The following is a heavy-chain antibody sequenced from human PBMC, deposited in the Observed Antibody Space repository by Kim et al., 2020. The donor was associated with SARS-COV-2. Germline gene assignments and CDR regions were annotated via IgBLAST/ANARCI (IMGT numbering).Heavy chain of an antibody. CDR2: INPSGGST. V-gene: IGHV1-46*01. CDR3: ARGSPAVAETYYFDY. CDR1: GYTFTSYY. D-gene: IGHD6-19*01. J-gene: IGHJ4*02. Sequence: ASVKVSCKASGYTFTSYYMHWVRQAPGQGLEWMGIINPSGGSTSYAQKFQGRVTMTRDTSTSTVYMELSSLRSEDTAVYYCARGSPAVAETYYFDYWGQGTLVTVSS.